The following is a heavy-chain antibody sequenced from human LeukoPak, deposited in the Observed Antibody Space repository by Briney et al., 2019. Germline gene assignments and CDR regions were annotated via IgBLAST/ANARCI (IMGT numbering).Heavy chain of an antibody. CDR1: GYTFTGYY. Sequence: ASVTVSCKASGYTFTGYYMHWVRQAPGQGLEWMGRINPNSGGTNYAQKFQGRVTMTRDTSVSTAYMELSRLRSDDTAVYYCARGGYDFVYYYYGMDVWGQGTTVTVSS. V-gene: IGHV1-2*06. D-gene: IGHD3-3*01. CDR3: ARGGYDFVYYYYGMDV. CDR2: INPNSGGT. J-gene: IGHJ6*02.